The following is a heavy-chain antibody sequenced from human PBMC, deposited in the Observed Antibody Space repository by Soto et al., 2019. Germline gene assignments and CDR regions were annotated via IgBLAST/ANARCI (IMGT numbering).Heavy chain of an antibody. D-gene: IGHD2-2*01. CDR3: TREAIVVIPAAQPSHFDS. V-gene: IGHV1-18*01. J-gene: IGHJ4*02. Sequence: QVQLVQSGAEVKKPGASVKVSCKGLGYNFIKYGINWVRQAPGQGLEWMGWISPSSGYTHSAQKFQGRLTLTTDTAATTAYMELRSLRSADTALYYCTREAIVVIPAAQPSHFDSWGQGTLVTVSS. CDR2: ISPSSGYT. CDR1: GYNFIKYG.